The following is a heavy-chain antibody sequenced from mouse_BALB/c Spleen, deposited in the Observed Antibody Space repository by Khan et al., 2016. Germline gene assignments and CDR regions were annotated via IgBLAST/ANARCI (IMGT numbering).Heavy chain of an antibody. V-gene: IGHV3-2*02. CDR2: ISYSGST. Sequence: VQLKQSGPGLVKPSQSLSLTCTVTGYSITSDYAWNWIRQFPGNRLEWMGYISYSGSTSYNPSLKSRISLTRDTSKNQFFLQLNSVTSNDTATYYCARADYGEKDAMDYWVQGASVTVSS. J-gene: IGHJ4*01. CDR3: ARADYGEKDAMDY. D-gene: IGHD1-1*01. CDR1: GYSITSDYA.